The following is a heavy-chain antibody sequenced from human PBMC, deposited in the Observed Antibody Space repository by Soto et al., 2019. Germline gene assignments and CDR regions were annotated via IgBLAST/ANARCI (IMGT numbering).Heavy chain of an antibody. Sequence: QVQLQQWGAGLLTPSETLSLTCAVSGGSFTGYYWSWIRQPPGKGLEWIGEINHSGSTNYHPSLQGRVTVSADRSKNQFSLKLSSVIAADTAVYYCASTHSFGAIFGLAPYHLDFWGQGTLVTVCS. CDR2: INHSGST. J-gene: IGHJ4*02. D-gene: IGHD3-3*01. V-gene: IGHV4-34*01. CDR1: GGSFTGYY. CDR3: ASTHSFGAIFGLAPYHLDF.